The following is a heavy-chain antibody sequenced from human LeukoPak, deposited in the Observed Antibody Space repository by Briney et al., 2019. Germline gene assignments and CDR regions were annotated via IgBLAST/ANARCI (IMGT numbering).Heavy chain of an antibody. CDR1: GYTFTKYD. Sequence: GASVKVSCKASGYTFTKYDMSWVRQAPGQGLEWMGWINTNTRKPTYAQGFTGRFVFSLDTSVSTAYLQINSLKAEDTAVYYCARNNADGEGRFGDWGQGTLVTVSS. CDR2: INTNTRKP. D-gene: IGHD3-10*01. J-gene: IGHJ4*02. CDR3: ARNNADGEGRFGD. V-gene: IGHV7-4-1*02.